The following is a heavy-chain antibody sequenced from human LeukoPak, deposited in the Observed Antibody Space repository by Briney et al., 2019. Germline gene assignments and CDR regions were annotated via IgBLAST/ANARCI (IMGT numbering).Heavy chain of an antibody. CDR2: ISNSGDKT. Sequence: PGGSLRLSCAASGFTFSNSAMTWVRQVPGKGLEWISTISNSGDKTYYADFVKGRFTIARDNFKDTLDLQMNGLRAEDTALYYCAKVKGKDGVRDSYDIWGQGTMVTVSS. J-gene: IGHJ3*02. V-gene: IGHV3-23*05. D-gene: IGHD1-1*01. CDR3: AKVKGKDGVRDSYDI. CDR1: GFTFSNSA.